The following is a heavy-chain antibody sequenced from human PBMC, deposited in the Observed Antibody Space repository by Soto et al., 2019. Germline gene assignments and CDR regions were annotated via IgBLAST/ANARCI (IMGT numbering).Heavy chain of an antibody. CDR1: GFTFSDYH. D-gene: IGHD6-6*01. CDR2: ISSSGSTI. J-gene: IGHJ6*03. V-gene: IGHV3-11*01. Sequence: GGSLRLSCAASGFTFSDYHMSWIRQAPGKGLEWVSYISSSGSTIYYADSVKGRFTISRDNAKNSLYLQMNSLRAEDTAVYYCARAPRIRQYSSSSYYYYYYYMDVWGKGTTVTVSS. CDR3: ARAPRIRQYSSSSYYYYYYYMDV.